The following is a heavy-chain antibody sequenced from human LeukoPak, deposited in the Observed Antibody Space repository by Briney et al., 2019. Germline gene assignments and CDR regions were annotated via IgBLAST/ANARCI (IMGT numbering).Heavy chain of an antibody. CDR1: GGSISSYC. J-gene: IGHJ4*02. D-gene: IGHD4-17*01. CDR3: ARDHDYGDYPDY. CDR2: IYTSGST. V-gene: IGHV4-4*07. Sequence: SETLSLTCTVSGGSISSYCWSWIRQPAGKGLEWIGRIYTSGSTNYNPSLKSRITMSVDTSKNQFSLKLSSVTAADTAVYYCARDHDYGDYPDYWGQETLVTVSS.